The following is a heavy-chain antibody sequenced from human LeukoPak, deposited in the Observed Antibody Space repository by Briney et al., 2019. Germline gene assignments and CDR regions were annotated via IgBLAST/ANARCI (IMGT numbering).Heavy chain of an antibody. CDR2: ISYDGSNK. V-gene: IGHV3-30*18. D-gene: IGHD3-22*01. Sequence: GGSLRLSCAAPGFTFSSYSMNWVRQAPGKGLEWVAVISYDGSNKYYADSVKGRFTISRDNSKNTLYLQMNSLRAEDTAVYYCAKDICYYDSSGYCPYDYWAQGTLVTVPS. CDR3: AKDICYYDSSGYCPYDY. J-gene: IGHJ4*02. CDR1: GFTFSSYS.